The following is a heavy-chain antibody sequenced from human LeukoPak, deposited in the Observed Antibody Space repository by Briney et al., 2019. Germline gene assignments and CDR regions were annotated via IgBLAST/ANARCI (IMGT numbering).Heavy chain of an antibody. J-gene: IGHJ3*02. CDR3: ARDGDCGGACGNGFDI. V-gene: IGHV3-48*03. Sequence: GGSLRLSCAASGFTFSSYEMNWVRQAPGKGLEWGSYISSSGSTIYYADSVKGRLTISRDNAKNSLYLQMNSLRAEDTAVYYCARDGDCGGACGNGFDIWGQGTMVTVSS. CDR1: GFTFSSYE. CDR2: ISSSGSTI. D-gene: IGHD2-21*02.